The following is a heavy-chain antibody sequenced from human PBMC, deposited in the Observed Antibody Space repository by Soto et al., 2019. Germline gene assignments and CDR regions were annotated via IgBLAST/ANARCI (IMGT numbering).Heavy chain of an antibody. CDR1: GGTFSSYA. CDR3: ERNEYCSGGSCYSGYNWFDP. Sequence: ASVKVSCKASGGTFSSYAISWVRQAPGQGLEWMGGIIPIFGTANYAQKFQGRVTITADESTSTAYMGLSSLRSEDTAVYYCERNEYCSGGSCYSGYNWFDPWGQGTLVTVSS. J-gene: IGHJ5*02. D-gene: IGHD2-15*01. V-gene: IGHV1-69*13. CDR2: IIPIFGTA.